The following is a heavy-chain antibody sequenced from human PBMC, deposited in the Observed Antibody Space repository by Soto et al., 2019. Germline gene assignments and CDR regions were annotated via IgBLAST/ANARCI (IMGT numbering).Heavy chain of an antibody. CDR1: GGSISSYY. D-gene: IGHD3-3*01. CDR3: AREGGMQGYDFWSGRNWFDP. J-gene: IGHJ5*02. CDR2: IYYSGST. V-gene: IGHV4-59*01. Sequence: SETLSLTCTVSGGSISSYYWSWIRQPPGKGLEWIGYIYYSGSTNYNPSLKSRVTISVDTSKNQFSLKLSSVTAADTAVYYCAREGGMQGYDFWSGRNWFDPWGQGTLVTVSS.